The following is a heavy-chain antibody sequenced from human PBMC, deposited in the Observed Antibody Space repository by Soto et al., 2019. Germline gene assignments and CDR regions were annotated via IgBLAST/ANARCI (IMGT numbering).Heavy chain of an antibody. CDR1: GYTFTRSG. CDR3: YGMDV. Sequence: QVQLVQSGAEVKKPGASVKVSCKASGYTFTRSGISWVRQAPGQGLEWMGWISTYNGDTNYAQTFQGRVTMTTDTSTSTVDMEVTSLRSDDTAVYYYYGMDVWGQGTPVTVSS. CDR2: ISTYNGDT. V-gene: IGHV1-18*01. J-gene: IGHJ6*02.